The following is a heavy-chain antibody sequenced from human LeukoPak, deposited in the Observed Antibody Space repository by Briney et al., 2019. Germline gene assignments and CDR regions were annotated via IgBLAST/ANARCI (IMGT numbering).Heavy chain of an antibody. CDR2: IYYSGST. D-gene: IGHD3-10*01. V-gene: IGHV4-59*01. J-gene: IGHJ4*02. CDR3: ARRVVRGVIHDY. Sequence: PETLSLTCTVSGGSISSYYWSWIRQPPGKGLEWIGYIYYSGSTNYNPSLKSRVTISVDTSKNQFSLKLSSVTAADTAVYYCARRVVRGVIHDYWGQGTLVTVSS. CDR1: GGSISSYY.